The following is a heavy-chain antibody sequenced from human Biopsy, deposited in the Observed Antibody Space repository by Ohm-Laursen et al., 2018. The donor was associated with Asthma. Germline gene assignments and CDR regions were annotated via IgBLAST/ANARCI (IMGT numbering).Heavy chain of an antibody. D-gene: IGHD6-19*01. J-gene: IGHJ6*02. CDR1: GGTFSNFA. CDR2: ISPIFGSS. Sequence: SVEVSCKAPGGTFSNFAISWVRQAPGRGLEWMGGISPIFGSSNYAQKFQGRVTITADESTSTAYMEVTSLRSEDTAIYYCARCQVGYSSGWSLLLKKIYYSGMDVWGQGTAVTVSS. CDR3: ARCQVGYSSGWSLLLKKIYYSGMDV. V-gene: IGHV1-69*13.